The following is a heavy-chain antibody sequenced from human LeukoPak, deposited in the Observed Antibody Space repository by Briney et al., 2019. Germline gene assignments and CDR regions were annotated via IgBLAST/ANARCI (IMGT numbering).Heavy chain of an antibody. V-gene: IGHV4-59*01. CDR3: ARAQYSYGYPFDY. Sequence: PSETLSLTCTVSGGSISSYYWCWIWQPPPQGLQRLGYIYYSGSTNYNPSLKSRVTISVDTSKNQFSLKLCSVTAADTAVYYCARAQYSYGYPFDYWGQGTLVTVSS. CDR1: GGSISSYY. J-gene: IGHJ4*02. CDR2: IYYSGST. D-gene: IGHD5-18*01.